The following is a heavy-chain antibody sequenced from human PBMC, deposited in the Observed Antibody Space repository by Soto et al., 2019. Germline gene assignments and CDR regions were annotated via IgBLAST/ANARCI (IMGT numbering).Heavy chain of an antibody. Sequence: GGSLRLSCAASGFTFSSYWMHWVRQAPGKGLVWVSRINSDGSSTSYADSVKGRFTISRDNAKNTLYLQMNSLRAEDTAVYYCARNSGSFRFDYWGQGTLVTVSS. J-gene: IGHJ4*02. CDR1: GFTFSSYW. CDR3: ARNSGSFRFDY. CDR2: INSDGSST. D-gene: IGHD1-26*01. V-gene: IGHV3-74*01.